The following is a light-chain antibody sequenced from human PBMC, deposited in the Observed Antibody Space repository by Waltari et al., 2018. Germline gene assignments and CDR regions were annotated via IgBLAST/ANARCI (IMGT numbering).Light chain of an antibody. CDR1: NSYVGGSNL. J-gene: IGLJ2*01. CDR3: CSYAGSTTPML. Sequence: SALTQPASVSGSPGQSLSIPCNGTNSYVGGSNLASWYQQRPGQAPKLIIFEGSERPSGVSDRFSGSKSGNTASLTVSGLQADDEAHYYCCSYAGSTTPMLFGGGTKLTVL. CDR2: EGS. V-gene: IGLV2-23*01.